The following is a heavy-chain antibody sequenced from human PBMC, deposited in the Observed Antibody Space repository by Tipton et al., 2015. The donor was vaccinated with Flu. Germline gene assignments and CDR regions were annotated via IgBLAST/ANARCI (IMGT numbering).Heavy chain of an antibody. CDR3: ARDFNGDYSY. Sequence: SLRLSCAASGFTFSSYSMNWVRQAPGKGLEWVSSISSSSSYIYCADSVKGRFTISRDNAKNSLYLQMNSLRAEDTAVYYCARDFNGDYSYWGQGTLVTVSS. V-gene: IGHV3-21*01. CDR2: ISSSSSYI. D-gene: IGHD4-17*01. J-gene: IGHJ4*02. CDR1: GFTFSSYS.